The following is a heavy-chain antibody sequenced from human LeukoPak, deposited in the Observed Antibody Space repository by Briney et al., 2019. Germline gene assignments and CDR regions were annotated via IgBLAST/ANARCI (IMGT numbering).Heavy chain of an antibody. CDR2: ISSSSTTI. CDR1: GFTFSSYS. D-gene: IGHD6-19*01. CDR3: TRVLYSSAWYGDHY. J-gene: IGHJ4*02. Sequence: GGSLRLSCAASGFTFSSYSMNWVRQAPGKGLEWLSYISSSSTTIYYADSVQGRFTISRDNAKNSLYLQMNSLRAEDTAVYYCTRVLYSSAWYGDHYWGQGALVTVSS. V-gene: IGHV3-48*01.